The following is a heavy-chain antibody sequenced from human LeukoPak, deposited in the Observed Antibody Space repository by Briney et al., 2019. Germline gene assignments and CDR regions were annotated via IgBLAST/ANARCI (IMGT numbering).Heavy chain of an antibody. D-gene: IGHD2-2*01. V-gene: IGHV3-30*04. J-gene: IGHJ5*02. CDR2: ISYDGSNK. CDR3: ANRPYCSSTSCPFDP. Sequence: GRSLRLSCAASGFTFSSYAMHWVRQAPGKGLEWVAVISYDGSNKYYADSVKGRFTISRDNSKNTLYLQMNSLRAEDTAVYYCANRPYCSSTSCPFDPWGQGTLVTVSS. CDR1: GFTFSSYA.